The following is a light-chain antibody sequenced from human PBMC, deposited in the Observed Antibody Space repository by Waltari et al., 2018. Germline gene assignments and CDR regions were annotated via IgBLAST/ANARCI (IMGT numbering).Light chain of an antibody. CDR1: SGSVSTTSY. J-gene: IGLJ3*02. CDR3: SLYMGSGIWV. Sequence: QTVVTQEPSLSVSPGGTVTLTCALTSGSVSTTSYASWYQQTPGQPPRTLVYKGSSRSGVPDRFSGSILGNKAALTITGAQADDESNYYCSLYMGSGIWVFGGGTKLTVL. CDR2: KGS. V-gene: IGLV8-61*01.